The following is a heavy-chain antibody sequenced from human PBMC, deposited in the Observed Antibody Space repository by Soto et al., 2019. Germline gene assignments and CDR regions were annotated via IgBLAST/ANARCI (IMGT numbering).Heavy chain of an antibody. J-gene: IGHJ6*02. CDR3: VATGWELLGDYYYYGMDV. CDR2: INAGNGNT. CDR1: GYTFTSYA. D-gene: IGHD1-26*01. V-gene: IGHV1-3*05. Sequence: QVQLVQSGAEEKKPGASVKVSCKASGYTFTSYAMHWVRQAPGQRLEWMGWINAGNGNTKYSQKFQGRVTITRDTSASTAYMELSSLRSEDTAVYYCVATGWELLGDYYYYGMDVWGQGTTVTVSS.